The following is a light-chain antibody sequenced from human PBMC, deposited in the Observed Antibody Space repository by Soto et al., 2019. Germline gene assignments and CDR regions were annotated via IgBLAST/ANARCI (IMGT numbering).Light chain of an antibody. CDR3: ASYTSSRVWV. CDR1: SSDVGSYNR. J-gene: IGLJ3*02. V-gene: IGLV2-18*02. CDR2: EVT. Sequence: QSALTQPPSVSGSPGQSVTISCTGTSSDVGSYNRVSWYQQPPGTAPKLIIYEVTNRPSGVPVRFSGSKSANMASLTISGLQAEDEADHYCASYTSSRVWVFGGGTKLTVL.